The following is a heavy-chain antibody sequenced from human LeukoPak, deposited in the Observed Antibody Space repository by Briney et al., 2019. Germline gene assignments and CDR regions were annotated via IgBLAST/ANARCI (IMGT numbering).Heavy chain of an antibody. Sequence: GGSLRLSCAASGFTFSSNWMHWVRQAPGKGLVWISRIKGDGRIIEHAESVKGRFTISRNNADNTLHLQMNSLRAEDTAVYHCGREGGAPGSFQHWGQGAPVTVSS. CDR1: GFTFSSNW. V-gene: IGHV3-74*03. CDR3: GREGGAPGSFQH. J-gene: IGHJ1*01. CDR2: IKGDGRII. D-gene: IGHD3-16*01.